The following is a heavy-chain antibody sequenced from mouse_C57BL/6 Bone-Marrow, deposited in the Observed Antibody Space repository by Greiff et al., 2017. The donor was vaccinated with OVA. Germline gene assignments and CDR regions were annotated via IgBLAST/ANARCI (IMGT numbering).Heavy chain of an antibody. J-gene: IGHJ3*01. CDR2: IDPNSGGT. V-gene: IGHV1-72*01. CDR3: ASWEDYYYGRKDWFAY. D-gene: IGHD1-1*01. Sequence: VQLQQPGAELVKPGASVKLSCKASGYTFTSYWMHWVKQRPGRGLEWIGRIDPNSGGTKYNEKFKSKASLTVDKPSSTAYMQLSSLTSEDSAVYYCASWEDYYYGRKDWFAYWGQGTLVTVSA. CDR1: GYTFTSYW.